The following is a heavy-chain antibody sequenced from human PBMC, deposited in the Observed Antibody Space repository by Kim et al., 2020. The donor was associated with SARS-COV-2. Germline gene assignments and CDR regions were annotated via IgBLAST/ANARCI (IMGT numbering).Heavy chain of an antibody. D-gene: IGHD4-4*01. J-gene: IGHJ6*02. CDR3: ARVITVTTQYYYYGMDV. CDR2: INHSGST. CDR1: GGSFSGYY. Sequence: SETLSLTCAVYGGSFSGYYWSWIRQPPGKGLEWIGEINHSGSTNYNPSLKSRVTISVDTSKNQFSLKLSSVTAADTAVYYCARVITVTTQYYYYGMDVWGQGTTVTVSS. V-gene: IGHV4-34*01.